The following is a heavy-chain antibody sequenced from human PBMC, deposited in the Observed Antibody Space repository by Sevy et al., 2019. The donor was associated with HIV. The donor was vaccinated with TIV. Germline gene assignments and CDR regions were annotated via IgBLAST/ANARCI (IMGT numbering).Heavy chain of an antibody. CDR1: GYTFTSYA. V-gene: IGHV7-4-1*02. D-gene: IGHD2-2*01. Sequence: VSVKVSCKASGYTFTSYAMNWVRQAPGQGLEWMGWINTNTGNPTYAQGFTGRFVFSLDTSVSTAYLQISSLKAEDTAVYYCARDVRRGYCSSTSCANYYYYGMDVWGQWTTVTVSS. CDR2: INTNTGNP. CDR3: ARDVRRGYCSSTSCANYYYYGMDV. J-gene: IGHJ6*02.